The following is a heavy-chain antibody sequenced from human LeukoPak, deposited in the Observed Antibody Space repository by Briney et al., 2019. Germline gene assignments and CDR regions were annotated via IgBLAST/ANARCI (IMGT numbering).Heavy chain of an antibody. CDR2: ISSSNNTI. D-gene: IGHD2-21*02. J-gene: IGHJ4*02. V-gene: IGHV3-48*02. Sequence: GGSLRLSCAASGFTFSSYSMNWVRQAPGKGLEWVSYISSSNNTIYYADSVKGRFTISRDNAKNSLYLQMNSLRDEDTAVYYYARSTYCGGDCYPALGYWGQGTPVTVSS. CDR1: GFTFSSYS. CDR3: ARSTYCGGDCYPALGY.